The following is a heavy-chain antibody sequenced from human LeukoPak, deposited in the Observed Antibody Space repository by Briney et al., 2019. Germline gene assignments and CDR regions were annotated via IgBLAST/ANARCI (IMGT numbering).Heavy chain of an antibody. Sequence: GGSLRLSCAASGFTFSSYAMSWVRQAPGKGLEGVSAISGSGGSTYYADSVKGRFTISIDNSKNTLYLQMNSLRAEDTAVYYCAKYGGYTPYYFDYWGQGTLVTVSS. CDR2: ISGSGGST. CDR3: AKYGGYTPYYFDY. D-gene: IGHD2-15*01. V-gene: IGHV3-23*01. CDR1: GFTFSSYA. J-gene: IGHJ4*02.